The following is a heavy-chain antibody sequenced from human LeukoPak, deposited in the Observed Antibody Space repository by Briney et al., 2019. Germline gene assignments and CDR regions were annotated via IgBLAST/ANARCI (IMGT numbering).Heavy chain of an antibody. CDR3: ARLSATADY. CDR2: ISSSGSTI. D-gene: IGHD1-1*01. CDR1: GFIVSNNY. J-gene: IGHJ4*02. V-gene: IGHV3-11*04. Sequence: GGSLRLSCAASGFIVSNNYMNWVRQTPGKWLEWVSYISSSGSTIYYADSVKGRFTISRDNAKNSLYLQMNSLRAEDTAVYYCARLSATADYWGQGTLVTVSS.